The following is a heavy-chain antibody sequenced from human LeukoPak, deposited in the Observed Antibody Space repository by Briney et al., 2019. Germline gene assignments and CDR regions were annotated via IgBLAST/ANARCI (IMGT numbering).Heavy chain of an antibody. CDR2: INHSGST. V-gene: IGHV4-34*01. CDR1: GGSFSGYY. J-gene: IGHJ3*02. D-gene: IGHD2-15*01. CDR3: ARLRTRYCSGASCYKPAFDI. Sequence: SETLSLTCAVYGGSFSGYYWSWIRQPPGKGLEWIGEINHSGSTNYNPSLKSRVTISLDTSKNQFSLKLSSVTAADTAVYYCARLRTRYCSGASCYKPAFDIWGQGTMVTVSS.